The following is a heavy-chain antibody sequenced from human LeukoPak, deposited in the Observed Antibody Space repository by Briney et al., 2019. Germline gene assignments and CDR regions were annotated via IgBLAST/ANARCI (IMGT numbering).Heavy chain of an antibody. CDR3: ARDLGGWIAAAGHFDY. Sequence: GGSLRLSCAASGFTFSSYSTNWVRQAPGKGLEWVSSISSSSYIYYADSVKGRFTISRDNAKNSLYLQMNSLRAEDTAVYYCARDLGGWIAAAGHFDYWGQGTLVTVSS. D-gene: IGHD6-13*01. V-gene: IGHV3-21*01. CDR1: GFTFSSYS. CDR2: ISSSSYI. J-gene: IGHJ4*02.